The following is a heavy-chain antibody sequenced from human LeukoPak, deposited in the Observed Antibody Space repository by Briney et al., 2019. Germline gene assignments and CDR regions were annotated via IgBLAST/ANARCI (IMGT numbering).Heavy chain of an antibody. J-gene: IGHJ4*02. CDR3: TRSLNWIREY. Sequence: PGGSLRLSCAVSGFTFSRYSMNWVRQAPGKGLEWVGRVGNKASSYATAYAASVKGRFTISRDDSKNTAYLQMNSLKTEDTAVYYCTRSLNWIREYWGQGTLVTVSS. CDR1: GFTFSRYS. CDR2: VGNKASSYAT. D-gene: IGHD1-20*01. V-gene: IGHV3-73*01.